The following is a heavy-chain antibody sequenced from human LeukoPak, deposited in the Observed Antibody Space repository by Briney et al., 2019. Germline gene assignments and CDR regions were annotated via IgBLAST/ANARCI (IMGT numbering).Heavy chain of an antibody. CDR1: GGSISSGGYS. CDR2: IYHSGST. D-gene: IGHD6-13*01. Sequence: SGTLSLTCAVSGGSISSGGYSWSWIRQPPGKGLEWIGYIYHSGSTYYNPSLKSRVTISVDRSKNQFSLKLSSVTAADTAVYYCARGIAAAGTGRNWFDPWGQGTLVTVSS. J-gene: IGHJ5*02. CDR3: ARGIAAAGTGRNWFDP. V-gene: IGHV4-30-2*01.